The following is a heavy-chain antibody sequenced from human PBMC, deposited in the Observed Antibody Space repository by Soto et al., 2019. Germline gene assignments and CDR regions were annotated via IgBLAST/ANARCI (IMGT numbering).Heavy chain of an antibody. Sequence: XAALKISCKGCGYRFTSYGIGWVRQMPGKGLEWMGIIYPGDSDTRYSPSFQGQVTISADKSISTAYLQWSSLKASDTAMYYCARSPYGGKTRYYYYGMDVWGQGTTVTVSS. CDR3: ARSPYGGKTRYYYYGMDV. V-gene: IGHV5-51*01. J-gene: IGHJ6*02. D-gene: IGHD4-17*01. CDR2: IYPGDSDT. CDR1: GYRFTSYG.